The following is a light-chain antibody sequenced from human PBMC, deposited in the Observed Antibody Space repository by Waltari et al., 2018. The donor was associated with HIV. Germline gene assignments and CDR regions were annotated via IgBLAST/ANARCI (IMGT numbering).Light chain of an antibody. CDR2: GDN. CDR1: SSNIGNHY. J-gene: IGLJ3*02. Sequence: QSVLTHPPSVSAAPGQSVTIPCSGSSSNIGNHYVSWYRQFPGTVPKLLSYGDNKRPSGIPDRFSGSKSGTSATLGITGLQTGDEADYYCGTWDGSMSVVFGGGTKLTVL. V-gene: IGLV1-51*01. CDR3: GTWDGSMSVV.